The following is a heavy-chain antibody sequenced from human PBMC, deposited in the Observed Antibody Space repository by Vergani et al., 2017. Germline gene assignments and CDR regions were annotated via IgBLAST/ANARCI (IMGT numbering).Heavy chain of an antibody. CDR1: GFAFRTYG. J-gene: IGHJ4*02. V-gene: IGHV3-33*01. CDR2: IWYDGSNT. D-gene: IGHD3-22*01. CDR3: ARSRYDSSGFSTIFRY. Sequence: QVQLLESGGGVVQPGRSLRLSCVASGFAFRTYGMHWVRQAPGKGLEWVAIIWYDGSNTYYADSVKGRFTVSRDNSRNTLFLQMNSLRVEDTAVYDCARSRYDSSGFSTIFRYWGQGTRVTVS.